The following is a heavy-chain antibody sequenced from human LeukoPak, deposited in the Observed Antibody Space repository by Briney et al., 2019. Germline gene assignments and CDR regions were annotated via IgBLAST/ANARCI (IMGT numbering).Heavy chain of an antibody. CDR2: INHSGST. J-gene: IGHJ4*02. CDR3: ARGRQWLGHAVDY. CDR1: GGSFSGYY. D-gene: IGHD6-19*01. Sequence: PSETLSLTCAVYGGSFSGYYWSWIRQPPGKGLEWIGEINHSGSTNYNPSLKSRVTISVDTSKNQFSLKLSSVTAADTAVYYCARGRQWLGHAVDYWGQGTLVTVSS. V-gene: IGHV4-34*01.